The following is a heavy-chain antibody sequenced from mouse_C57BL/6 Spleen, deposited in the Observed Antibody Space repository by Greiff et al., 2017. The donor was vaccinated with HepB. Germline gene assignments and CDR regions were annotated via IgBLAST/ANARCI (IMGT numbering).Heavy chain of an antibody. Sequence: QVQLQQSGAELVKPGASVKISCKASGYAFSSYWMNWVKQRPGKGLEWIGQIYPGDGDTNYNGKFKGKATLTADKSSSTAYMQLSSLTSEDSAVYFCAVATSDYYAMDYWGQGTSVTVSS. CDR2: IYPGDGDT. J-gene: IGHJ4*01. D-gene: IGHD1-2*01. CDR1: GYAFSSYW. CDR3: AVATSDYYAMDY. V-gene: IGHV1-80*01.